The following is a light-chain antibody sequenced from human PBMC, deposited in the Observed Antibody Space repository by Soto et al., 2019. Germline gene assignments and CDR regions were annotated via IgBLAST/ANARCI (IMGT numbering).Light chain of an antibody. V-gene: IGKV1-39*01. CDR1: QSISNH. J-gene: IGKJ1*01. CDR3: QQSYSSPPT. CDR2: AAS. Sequence: DIQMTQSPSSLSASVEDRVIITCRASQSISNHLNWYQQKPGKAPKLLIFAASSLQSGVPSRFSGSRSGPNFTLTISSLRPEDFATYYCQQSYSSPPTFGQGTRWIS.